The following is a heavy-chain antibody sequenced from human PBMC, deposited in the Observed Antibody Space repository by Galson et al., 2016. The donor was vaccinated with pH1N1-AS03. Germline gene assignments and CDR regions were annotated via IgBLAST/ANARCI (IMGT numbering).Heavy chain of an antibody. CDR3: ARNSDSLGAFDV. D-gene: IGHD1-7*01. V-gene: IGHV1-69*05. J-gene: IGHJ3*01. CDR2: FIPIFGTT. Sequence: SVRVSCKASGGTFDNHPINWVRQAPGQGLEWMGGFIPIFGTTNYAPKYQGRVTFTTDDSTTTVYMELSYLRSEDTAVYYCARNSDSLGAFDVWGQGTLLRVSS. CDR1: GGTFDNHP.